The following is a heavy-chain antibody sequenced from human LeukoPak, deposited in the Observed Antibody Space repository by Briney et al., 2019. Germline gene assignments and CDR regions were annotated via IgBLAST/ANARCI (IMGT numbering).Heavy chain of an antibody. V-gene: IGHV1-69*04. CDR2: VIPILGIA. CDR3: ARVARGGSCPDY. Sequence: GASVKVSCKASGGTFSSYAISWVRQAPGQGLEWMGRVIPILGIANYAQKFQGRVTITADKSTSTAYMELSSLRSEDTAVYYCARVARGGSCPDYWGQGTLVTVSS. CDR1: GGTFSSYA. J-gene: IGHJ4*02. D-gene: IGHD2-15*01.